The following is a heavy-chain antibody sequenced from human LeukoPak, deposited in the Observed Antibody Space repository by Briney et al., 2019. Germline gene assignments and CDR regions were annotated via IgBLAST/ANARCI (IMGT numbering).Heavy chain of an antibody. D-gene: IGHD6-6*01. CDR1: GFTSSSYA. CDR3: ARGGSSSGLGDY. Sequence: PGGSLRLSCAASGFTSSSYAMSWVRQAPGKGLEWVSSISSSSRYIYYAASVKGRFTISRDNAKNSLYLQMNSLRAEDTAVYYCARGGSSSGLGDYWGQGTLVTVSS. V-gene: IGHV3-21*01. CDR2: ISSSSRYI. J-gene: IGHJ4*02.